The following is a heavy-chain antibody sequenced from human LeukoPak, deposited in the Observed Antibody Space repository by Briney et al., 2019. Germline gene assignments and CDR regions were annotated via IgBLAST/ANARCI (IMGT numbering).Heavy chain of an antibody. J-gene: IGHJ5*02. CDR1: GYTFTSYW. Sequence: GESLKISCEGSGYTFTSYWIAWVRQMPGKGLEWMGIIYPGDSDTRYSPSFQGQVTISADKSISTAYLQWSSLKASDTAMYYCARQSRFYSRSSVGWFDPWGQGTLVTVSS. CDR3: ARQSRFYSRSSVGWFDP. CDR2: IYPGDSDT. V-gene: IGHV5-51*01. D-gene: IGHD6-6*01.